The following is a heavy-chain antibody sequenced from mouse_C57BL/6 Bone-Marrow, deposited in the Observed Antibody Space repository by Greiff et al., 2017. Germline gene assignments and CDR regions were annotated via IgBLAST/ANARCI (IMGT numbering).Heavy chain of an antibody. J-gene: IGHJ4*01. D-gene: IGHD2-4*01. Sequence: QVHVKQPGAELVKPGASVKLSCKASGYTFTSYWMHWVKQRPGRGLEWIGRIDPNSGGTKYNEKFKSQATLTVDKPSSTAYMQLSSLTSEDSAVYYCARRDYDAYAMDYWGQGTSVTVSS. CDR3: ARRDYDAYAMDY. V-gene: IGHV1-72*01. CDR2: IDPNSGGT. CDR1: GYTFTSYW.